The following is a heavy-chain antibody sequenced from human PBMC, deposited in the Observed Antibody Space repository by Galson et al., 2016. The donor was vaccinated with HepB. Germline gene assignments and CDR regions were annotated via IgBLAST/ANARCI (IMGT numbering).Heavy chain of an antibody. CDR2: ISYGGSAE. CDR3: ARGWYSNSSPCFDY. V-gene: IGHV3-30*03. D-gene: IGHD6-6*01. CDR1: GFTLTNYG. Sequence: SLRLSCAASGFTLTNYGMHWVRQAPGKGLEWVAMISYGGSAEYYADSVKGRFTISRDNSENTMYLQMNSLRDEDTAVYYCARGWYSNSSPCFDYWGQGTLVTVSS. J-gene: IGHJ4*02.